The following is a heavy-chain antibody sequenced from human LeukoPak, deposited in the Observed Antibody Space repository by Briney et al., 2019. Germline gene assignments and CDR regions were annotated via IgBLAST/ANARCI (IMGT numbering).Heavy chain of an antibody. CDR2: ISSSGSTI. J-gene: IGHJ3*02. CDR3: ARGQTYLWFGELLYGTGGAFDI. CDR1: GFTFSSYE. D-gene: IGHD3-10*01. V-gene: IGHV3-48*03. Sequence: GGSLRLSCAASGFTFSSYEMNWVRQAPGKGLEWVSYISSSGSTIYYADSVKGRFTISRDNAKSSLYLQMNSLRAEDTAVYYCARGQTYLWFGELLYGTGGAFDIWGQGTMVTVSS.